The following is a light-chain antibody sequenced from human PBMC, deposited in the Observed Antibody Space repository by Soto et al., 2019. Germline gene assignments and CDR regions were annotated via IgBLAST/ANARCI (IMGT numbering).Light chain of an antibody. CDR3: QQYNRSPPMYT. CDR2: GTS. Sequence: EIVLTQSPVTLSLSPGDRATLSCRTSQSVTSSYLAWYQQRPGQAPRLLIYGTSSRATGIPDRFSGSGSGTDFTLTISRLEPEDFAVYYCQQYNRSPPMYTFGQGTKLEIK. CDR1: QSVTSSY. J-gene: IGKJ2*01. V-gene: IGKV3-20*01.